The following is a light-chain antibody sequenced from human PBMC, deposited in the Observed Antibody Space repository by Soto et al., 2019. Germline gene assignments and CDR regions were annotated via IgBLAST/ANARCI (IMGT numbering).Light chain of an antibody. V-gene: IGLV2-8*01. CDR3: CSYGDNNYVV. CDR1: STDVGAYKY. CDR2: EVN. J-gene: IGLJ1*01. Sequence: QSALTQPPSASGSPGQSVTISCTGTSTDVGAYKYVAWYQQRPGKAPKLLIYEVNNRPSGVPDRFSGSKSGNTASLTVSGLQAEDEGDYYCCSYGDNNYVVFGTGTKLTVL.